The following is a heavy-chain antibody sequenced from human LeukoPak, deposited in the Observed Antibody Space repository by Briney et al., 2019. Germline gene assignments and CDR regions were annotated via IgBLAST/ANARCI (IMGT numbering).Heavy chain of an antibody. D-gene: IGHD2-15*01. Sequence: GGSLRLSCAASGFTFSSYAMSWVRQAPGKGPEWVSAISHSGGTTYYADSVKGRFTITRDNSKNTLYLQMNSLRAEDTAVYYCAKANVKYCSGGSCFDAFDIWGQGTMVTVSS. V-gene: IGHV3-23*01. CDR1: GFTFSSYA. CDR3: AKANVKYCSGGSCFDAFDI. CDR2: ISHSGGTT. J-gene: IGHJ3*02.